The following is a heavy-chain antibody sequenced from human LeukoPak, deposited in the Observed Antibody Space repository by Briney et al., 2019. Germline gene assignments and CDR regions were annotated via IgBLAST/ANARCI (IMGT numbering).Heavy chain of an antibody. D-gene: IGHD2-2*01. Sequence: SETLSLTCTVSGGTISSSSYYWGWIRQPPGKGLEWIGSLSYTGSTYYNPSLKSRLTISADTSKNQFSLKLSSVTAADSAVYYCARHLGYCSSSSCYFAYWGQGTLGTVSS. CDR1: GGTISSSSYY. V-gene: IGHV4-39*01. J-gene: IGHJ4*02. CDR3: ARHLGYCSSSSCYFAY. CDR2: LSYTGST.